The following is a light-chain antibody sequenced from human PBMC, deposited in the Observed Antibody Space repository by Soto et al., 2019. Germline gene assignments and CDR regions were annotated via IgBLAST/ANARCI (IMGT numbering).Light chain of an antibody. J-gene: IGLJ2*01. CDR1: SSNIGNNY. CDR2: RNN. CDR3: ATWDDSLSGVV. Sequence: QSVLTQPPSASGSPGQRVTISCSGSSSNIGNNYVFWYHQLPGAAPKLLTYRNNQRPSGVPDRFSSSKSGTSASLAITGLRSEYEADYYCATWDDSLSGVVFGGGTKLTVL. V-gene: IGLV1-47*01.